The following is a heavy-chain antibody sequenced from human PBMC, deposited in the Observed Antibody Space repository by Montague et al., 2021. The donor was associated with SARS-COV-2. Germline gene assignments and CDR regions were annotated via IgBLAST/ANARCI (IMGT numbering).Heavy chain of an antibody. CDR2: INHSGSP. J-gene: IGHJ6*03. CDR3: ARLRDGVVPSPILGVGPYYSYYYMDV. CDR1: GGSFSGHY. V-gene: IGHV4-34*01. D-gene: IGHD3-10*01. Sequence: SETLSLTCAVYGGSFSGHYWSWIRQPPGKGPEWIGEINHSGSPKYNPSLKSRVILLVDTSKNQFSLKLSSVTAADTAVYYCARLRDGVVPSPILGVGPYYSYYYMDVWGRGTTVTVSS.